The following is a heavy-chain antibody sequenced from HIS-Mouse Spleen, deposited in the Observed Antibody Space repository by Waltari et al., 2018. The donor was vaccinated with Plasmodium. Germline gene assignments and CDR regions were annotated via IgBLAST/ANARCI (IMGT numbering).Heavy chain of an antibody. V-gene: IGHV3-7*01. Sequence: EVQMVESGGGLVQPGGYLTLSCAASGFTFSSYWWSWVRQAPGTGLEGVANIKQDGSEKYYVDSVKGRFTISRDNAKNSLYLQMNSLRAEDTAVYYCASSWYWYFDLWGRGTLVTVSS. J-gene: IGHJ2*01. CDR3: ASSWYWYFDL. CDR2: IKQDGSEK. CDR1: GFTFSSYW. D-gene: IGHD6-13*01.